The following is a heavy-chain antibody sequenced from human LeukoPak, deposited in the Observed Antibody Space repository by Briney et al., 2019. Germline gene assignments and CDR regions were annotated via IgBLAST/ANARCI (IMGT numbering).Heavy chain of an antibody. J-gene: IGHJ5*02. D-gene: IGHD2-15*01. Sequence: ASVTVSCKASGYTFTSYGISWVRQAPGQGLEWMGWISAYNGNTNYAQKLQGRVTMTTDTSTSTAYMELRSLRSDDTAVYYCARDYVADYFFNWFDPWGQGTLVTVSS. CDR3: ARDYVADYFFNWFDP. V-gene: IGHV1-18*01. CDR2: ISAYNGNT. CDR1: GYTFTSYG.